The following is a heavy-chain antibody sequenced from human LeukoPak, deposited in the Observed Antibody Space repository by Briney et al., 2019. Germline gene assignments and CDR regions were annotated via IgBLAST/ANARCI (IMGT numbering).Heavy chain of an antibody. D-gene: IGHD2-2*01. V-gene: IGHV7-4-1*02. CDR3: ARAASLDY. CDR2: INTNTGKP. CDR1: GYTFTSYA. Sequence: ASVKVSCKASGYTFTSYAMNWVRQAPGQGLEWMGWINTNTGKPTYAQGFTGRFVFSLDSSVSTAYLQINSLNAEGSAVYYCARAASLDYWGQGALVTVSS. J-gene: IGHJ4*02.